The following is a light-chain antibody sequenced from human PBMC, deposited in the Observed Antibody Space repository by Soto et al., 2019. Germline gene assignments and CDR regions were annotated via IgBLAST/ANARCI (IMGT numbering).Light chain of an antibody. CDR1: QTVSSY. Sequence: ENVLTQSPGTLSLSPRERATLSCRASQTVSSYLTWYQQRPGQAPRLLIYGASKRATGIPDRFSGSGSGTDFTLTISRLEPEDFALYYCQQYGTSPITFGQGTRLEI. V-gene: IGKV3-20*01. CDR2: GAS. J-gene: IGKJ5*01. CDR3: QQYGTSPIT.